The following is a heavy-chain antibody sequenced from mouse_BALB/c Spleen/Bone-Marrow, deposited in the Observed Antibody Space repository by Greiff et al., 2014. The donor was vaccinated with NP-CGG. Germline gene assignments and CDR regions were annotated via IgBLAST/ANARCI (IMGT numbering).Heavy chain of an antibody. V-gene: IGHV14-3*02. Sequence: GQLKQSGAELVKPGASVKLFCTASGFNIKDTYMHWGKQRPEQGLGGNGRIDLANGNTKYDPKFQGKATITADTSSNTAYLQLSSLTSEDTAVYYCAIYYYGSSGFAYWGQGTLVTVSA. J-gene: IGHJ3*01. D-gene: IGHD1-1*01. CDR3: AIYYYGSSGFAY. CDR2: IDLANGNT. CDR1: GFNIKDTY.